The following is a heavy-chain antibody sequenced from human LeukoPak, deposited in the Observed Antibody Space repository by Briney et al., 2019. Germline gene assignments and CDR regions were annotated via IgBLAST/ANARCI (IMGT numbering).Heavy chain of an antibody. CDR3: AKDQRYYGSGSYGPFDY. CDR2: IPYDGSNK. V-gene: IGHV3-30*18. D-gene: IGHD3-10*01. Sequence: GGSLRLSCAASGFTFSSYGMHWVRQAPGKGLEWVAVIPYDGSNKYYADSVKGRFTISRDNSKNTLYLQMNSLRAEDTAVYYCAKDQRYYGSGSYGPFDYWGQGTLVTVSS. J-gene: IGHJ4*02. CDR1: GFTFSSYG.